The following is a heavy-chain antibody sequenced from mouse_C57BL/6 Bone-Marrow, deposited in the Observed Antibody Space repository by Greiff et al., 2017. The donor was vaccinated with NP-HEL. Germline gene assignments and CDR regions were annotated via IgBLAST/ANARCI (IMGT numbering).Heavy chain of an antibody. Sequence: QVQLQHSGPELVKPGASVKISCKASGYAFSSSWMNWVKQRPGKGLEWIGRIYPGDGDTNYNGKFKGKATLTADKSSSTAYMQLSSLTSEDSAVYFCASLTGAWFAYWGQGTLVTVSA. CDR3: ASLTGAWFAY. D-gene: IGHD4-1*01. CDR1: GYAFSSSW. CDR2: IYPGDGDT. J-gene: IGHJ3*01. V-gene: IGHV1-82*01.